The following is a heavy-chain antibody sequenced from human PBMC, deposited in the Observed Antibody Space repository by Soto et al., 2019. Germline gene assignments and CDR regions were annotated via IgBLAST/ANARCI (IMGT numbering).Heavy chain of an antibody. J-gene: IGHJ4*02. CDR3: AREDYGQHYFDY. Sequence: PGGSLRLSWAASGFTFISYAMHWVRQAPGEGLEWVAVISYDGSNKYYADSVKGRFTISRDNSKNTLYLQMNSLRAEDTAVYHCAREDYGQHYFDYWGQGTLVTVSS. V-gene: IGHV3-30-3*01. CDR2: ISYDGSNK. CDR1: GFTFISYA. D-gene: IGHD3-10*01.